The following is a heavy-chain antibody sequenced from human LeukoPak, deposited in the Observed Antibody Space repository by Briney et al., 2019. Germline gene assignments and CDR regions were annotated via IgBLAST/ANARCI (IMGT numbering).Heavy chain of an antibody. CDR1: GFTFSSYA. J-gene: IGHJ6*03. Sequence: PGGSLRLSCAASGFTFSSYAMSWVRQAPGKGLEWVSAISGSGDSTYCADSVKGRFTISRDNSKNTLYLQMNSLRAEDTAVYYCASKYCNSTSCRYSYYYYYIDVWGKGTTVTVSS. CDR2: ISGSGDST. CDR3: ASKYCNSTSCRYSYYYYYIDV. V-gene: IGHV3-23*01. D-gene: IGHD2-2*01.